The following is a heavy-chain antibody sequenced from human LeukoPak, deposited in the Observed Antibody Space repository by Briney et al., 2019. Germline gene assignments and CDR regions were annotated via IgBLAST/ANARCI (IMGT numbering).Heavy chain of an antibody. Sequence: GGSLRLSCAASGFTFSSYGMHWVRQAPGKGLDWVAVISYDEDNKYYADSVKGRFTISRDNSKNILYLQMNSLRAEDTAVYYCAKALSYSSGSMLEDWGQGTLVTVFS. CDR1: GFTFSSYG. CDR2: ISYDEDNK. D-gene: IGHD6-25*01. CDR3: AKALSYSSGSMLED. V-gene: IGHV3-30*18. J-gene: IGHJ4*02.